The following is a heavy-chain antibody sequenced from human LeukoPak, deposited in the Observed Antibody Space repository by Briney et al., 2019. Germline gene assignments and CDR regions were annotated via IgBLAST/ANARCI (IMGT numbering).Heavy chain of an antibody. J-gene: IGHJ6*02. CDR1: GSTFSSYG. V-gene: IGHV3-23*01. CDR2: ISGSGGST. Sequence: QTGGSLRLSCAASGSTFSSYGMSWVRQAPGKGLEWVSAISGSGGSTSYADSVKGRFTISRDNFKNTLYLQMNSLRVEDTAIYYCAKVRSGSYYYYYGMDVWGQGTTVTVSS. CDR3: AKVRSGSYYYYYGMDV. D-gene: IGHD6-13*01.